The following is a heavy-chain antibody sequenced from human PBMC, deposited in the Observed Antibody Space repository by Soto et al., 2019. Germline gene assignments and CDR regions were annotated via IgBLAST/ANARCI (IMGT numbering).Heavy chain of an antibody. CDR2: IYYSGST. V-gene: IGHV4-31*03. Sequence: SETLSLTCTVSGGSISSGGYYWSWIRQHPGKGLEWIGYIYYSGSTYYNPSLKSRVTISVDTSKNQFSLKLSSVTAADTAVYYCARGSVTTTTVTTGIFGAFDIWGQGTMVTVSS. CDR3: ARGSVTTTTVTTGIFGAFDI. CDR1: GGSISSGGYY. D-gene: IGHD4-17*01. J-gene: IGHJ3*02.